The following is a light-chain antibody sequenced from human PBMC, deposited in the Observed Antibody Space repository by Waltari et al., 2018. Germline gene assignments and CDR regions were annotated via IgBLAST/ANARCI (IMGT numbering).Light chain of an antibody. CDR2: GNR. J-gene: IGLJ2*01. V-gene: IGLV1-40*01. Sequence: QSVLTQPPSVSGAPGQRVTISCPGRSSHIRAGYDVHWYPQVPGTAPKVFLYGNRNRPSGVPDRFSGSKSGTSASLAITGLQAEDEADYYCQSYDSSLSGVVFGGGTKLTVL. CDR1: SSHIRAGYD. CDR3: QSYDSSLSGVV.